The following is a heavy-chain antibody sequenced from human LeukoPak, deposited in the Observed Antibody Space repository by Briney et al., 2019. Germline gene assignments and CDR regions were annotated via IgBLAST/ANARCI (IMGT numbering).Heavy chain of an antibody. CDR1: GFTVSSNY. CDR2: IYSGGST. Sequence: GGSLRLSCAASGFTVSSNYMSWVRQAPGKGLEWVSVIYSGGSTYYADSVKGRFTISRDNSKNTLYLQMNSLRAEDTAVYYCAAPGNRIYYYSMDVWGQGTTVTVSS. D-gene: IGHD1-26*01. V-gene: IGHV3-66*01. CDR3: AAPGNRIYYYSMDV. J-gene: IGHJ6*02.